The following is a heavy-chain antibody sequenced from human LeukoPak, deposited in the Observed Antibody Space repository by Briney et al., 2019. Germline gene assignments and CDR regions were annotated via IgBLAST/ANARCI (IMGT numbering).Heavy chain of an antibody. CDR2: INPSGGST. D-gene: IGHD1-26*01. J-gene: IGHJ4*02. Sequence: ASVKVSCKASGYTFTGYYMHWVRQVPGQGLEWMGIINPSGGSTSYAQKFQGRVTMTRDTSTSTVYMELSSLRSEDTAVYYCARDSGSYDFDYWGQGTLVTVSS. V-gene: IGHV1-46*01. CDR1: GYTFTGYY. CDR3: ARDSGSYDFDY.